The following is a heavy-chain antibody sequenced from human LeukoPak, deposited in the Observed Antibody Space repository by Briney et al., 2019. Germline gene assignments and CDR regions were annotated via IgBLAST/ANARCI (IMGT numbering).Heavy chain of an antibody. V-gene: IGHV1-46*01. CDR2: INPSGGST. CDR1: GYTITSYY. D-gene: IGHD3-3*01. J-gene: IGHJ6*02. CDR3: ARGGIFGVVTFYYYYGMDV. Sequence: GASVKVSCKASGYTITSYYMHWVRQAPGQGLEWMGIINPSGGSTSYAQKFQGRVTMTRDTSTSTVYMELSSLRSEDTAVYYCARGGIFGVVTFYYYYGMDVWGQGTTVTVSS.